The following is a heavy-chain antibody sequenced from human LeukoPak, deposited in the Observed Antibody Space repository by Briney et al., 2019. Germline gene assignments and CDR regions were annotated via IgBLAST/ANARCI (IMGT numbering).Heavy chain of an antibody. J-gene: IGHJ3*02. Sequence: SESLSLTCAVSVYSLSSGYYWGWIGQLPGKGLEWIGRIYHSGSTYYNPSHKSRVTISVDTSKNQCSLRLSSVNAADTAVYYCARSVAKTLGYCSSTSCYGLHAFDIWGQGTMVTVSS. CDR1: VYSLSSGYY. V-gene: IGHV4-38-2*01. D-gene: IGHD2-2*01. CDR2: IYHSGST. CDR3: ARSVAKTLGYCSSTSCYGLHAFDI.